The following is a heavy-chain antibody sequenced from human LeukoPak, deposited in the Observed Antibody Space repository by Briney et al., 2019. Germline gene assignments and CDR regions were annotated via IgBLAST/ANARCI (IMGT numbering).Heavy chain of an antibody. V-gene: IGHV1-46*01. CDR2: IKPKDDST. Sequence: ASVKVSCKASGYAFISYSMHWVRQAPGQGLEWMGVIKPKDDSTTYAQKFQGRVTMTSDTSTNTVYMELSSLRSEDTAVYYCARDQSPFRLIAAYPDYWGLGTLVTVSS. CDR3: ARDQSPFRLIAAYPDY. D-gene: IGHD6-13*01. J-gene: IGHJ4*02. CDR1: GYAFISYS.